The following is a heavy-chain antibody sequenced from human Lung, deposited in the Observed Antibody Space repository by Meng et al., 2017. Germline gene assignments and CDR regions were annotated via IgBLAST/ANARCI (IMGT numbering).Heavy chain of an antibody. CDR3: ARGPTTMAHDFDY. CDR1: GGSFSDYY. CDR2: INHSGST. V-gene: IGHV4-34*01. Sequence: QVQLQQWGSGLLTPSETLSLPCVVSGGSFSDYYWSWIRQPPGKGLEWIGEINHSGSTNYNPSLESRATISVDTSQNNLSLKLSSVTAADSAVYYCARGPTTMAHDFDYWGQGTLVTVSS. J-gene: IGHJ4*02. D-gene: IGHD4-11*01.